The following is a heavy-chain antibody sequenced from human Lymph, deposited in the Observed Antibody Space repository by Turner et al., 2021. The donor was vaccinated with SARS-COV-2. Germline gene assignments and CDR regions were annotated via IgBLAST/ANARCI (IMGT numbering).Heavy chain of an antibody. CDR3: ARRHSGNYDAFDI. J-gene: IGHJ3*02. V-gene: IGHV1-69*10. CDR1: GGTFSTYV. CDR2: IIPILGIA. D-gene: IGHD1-26*01. Sequence: QVQLAQSGAEVKKPGSSVTVSCKASGGTFSTYVISWVRQAPGQGLEWMGGIIPILGIANYEQKFQCRVTITADKSTSTAYMELSSLRSEDTAVYHCARRHSGNYDAFDIWGQGTMVTVSS.